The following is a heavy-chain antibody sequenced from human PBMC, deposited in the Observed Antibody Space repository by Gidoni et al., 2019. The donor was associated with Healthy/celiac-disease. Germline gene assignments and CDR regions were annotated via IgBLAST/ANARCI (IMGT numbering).Heavy chain of an antibody. J-gene: IGHJ4*02. CDR3: AKGRLRLRYYFDY. Sequence: EVQLLESGGGLVQHGGSLRLPWAAPGATLSSYAMSWVRQAPGKGLEWVSDISGSGGSTYYADSVKGRFTISRDNSKNTLYLQMNSLRAEDTAVYYCAKGRLRLRYYFDYWGQGTLVTVSS. CDR2: ISGSGGST. D-gene: IGHD3-3*01. V-gene: IGHV3-23*01. CDR1: GATLSSYA.